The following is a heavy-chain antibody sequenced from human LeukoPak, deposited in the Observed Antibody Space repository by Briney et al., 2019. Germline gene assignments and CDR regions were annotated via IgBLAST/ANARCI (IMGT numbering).Heavy chain of an antibody. V-gene: IGHV3-30*02. CDR1: GFTFSSYG. CDR3: AKDVARIAAAGTCLAY. J-gene: IGHJ4*02. Sequence: PGGSLRLSCAASGFTFSSYGMHWVRQAPGKGLEWVAFIRYDGSNKYYADSVKGRFTISRDNSKNTLYLQMNSLRAEDTAMYYCAKDVARIAAAGTCLAYWGQGTLVTVSS. CDR2: IRYDGSNK. D-gene: IGHD6-13*01.